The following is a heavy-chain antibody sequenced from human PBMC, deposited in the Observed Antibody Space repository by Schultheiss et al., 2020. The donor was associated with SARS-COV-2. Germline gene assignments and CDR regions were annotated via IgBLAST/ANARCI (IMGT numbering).Heavy chain of an antibody. Sequence: SETLSLTCAVSGGSFSDHYCTWIRQSPGKGLEYIGEVTHSGSTNYNPSLKSRVTISVDTSKNQFSLKLSSVTAADTAVYYCARRQFYYYGMDVWGQGTTVTVSS. J-gene: IGHJ6*02. CDR3: ARRQFYYYGMDV. D-gene: IGHD5-24*01. CDR1: GGSFSDHY. CDR2: VTHSGST. V-gene: IGHV4-34*01.